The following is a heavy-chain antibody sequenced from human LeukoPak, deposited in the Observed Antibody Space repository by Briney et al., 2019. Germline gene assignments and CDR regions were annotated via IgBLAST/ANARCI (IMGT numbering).Heavy chain of an antibody. Sequence: GGSLRLSWASSGFTSSNYVMHWVRQAPGKGLDWVSFISYDGSNKYCADSVKGRFTISRDNSKNTLYLQMNSLRAEDTAVYYCAKDPRRYSRTGGYFEYWGQGILVTVS. D-gene: IGHD6-13*01. CDR1: GFTSSNYV. V-gene: IGHV3-30*18. J-gene: IGHJ4*02. CDR3: AKDPRRYSRTGGYFEY. CDR2: ISYDGSNK.